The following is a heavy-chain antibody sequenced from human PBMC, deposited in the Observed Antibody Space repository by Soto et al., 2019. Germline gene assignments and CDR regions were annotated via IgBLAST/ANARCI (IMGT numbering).Heavy chain of an antibody. J-gene: IGHJ5*02. D-gene: IGHD3-16*01. CDR3: TKDYTA. CDR1: GFTFSSYG. V-gene: IGHV3-48*01. CDR2: ISKTSSTI. Sequence: PGGSLRLSCAASGFTFSSYGMKWVRQAPGKGLEWLSYISKTSSTIYYADSVKGRFTVSRDNAKSSLYLQMDDVRVEDTAIYYCTKDYTAWGQGTLVTVSS.